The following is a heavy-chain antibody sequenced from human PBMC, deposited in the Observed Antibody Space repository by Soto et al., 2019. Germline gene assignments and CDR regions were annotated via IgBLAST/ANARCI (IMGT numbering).Heavy chain of an antibody. Sequence: QVQLVQSGAEVKRPGSSVKISCRASGYTFVDYALHWVCQAPGQGLEWVGWMNPNTGNIKYSHNFEERVSITKDRATSTAYMELRGLRSEDTAVYFCTREAIVAENWFDPWGQGTLVTVSS. J-gene: IGHJ5*02. CDR3: TREAIVAENWFDP. CDR1: GYTFVDYA. CDR2: MNPNTGNI. V-gene: IGHV1-3*01. D-gene: IGHD2-21*01.